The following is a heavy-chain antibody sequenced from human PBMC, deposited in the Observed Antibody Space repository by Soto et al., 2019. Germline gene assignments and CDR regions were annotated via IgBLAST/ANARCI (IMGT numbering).Heavy chain of an antibody. CDR1: GYTFTNYD. J-gene: IGHJ6*02. CDR2: INPKSGYT. Sequence: QVQLVQSGAEVKKPGASVKVSCKASGYTFTNYDINWVRQATGQGLEWMGWINPKSGYTGYAQKFQGRVTMTRNTPIRTAYMELSSLRSEDTAVYYWERTAGDLDVWCQGTTVTVSS. D-gene: IGHD2-21*01. V-gene: IGHV1-8*01. CDR3: ERTAGDLDV.